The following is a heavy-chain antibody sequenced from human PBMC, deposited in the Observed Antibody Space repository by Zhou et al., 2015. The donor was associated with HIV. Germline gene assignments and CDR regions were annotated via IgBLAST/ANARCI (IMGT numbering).Heavy chain of an antibody. D-gene: IGHD1-7*01. CDR2: ISSSSSYK. Sequence: EVQLVESGGGLVKPGGSLRLSCAASGFTLSSYTMNWVRQGPGKGLEWVSSISSSSSYKYYADSVKGRFTISRDNTKNSLFLQMNSLRVEDTAVYYCATELELRPMDVWGKGTTVTVSS. V-gene: IGHV3-21*01. CDR1: GFTLSSYT. J-gene: IGHJ6*03. CDR3: ATELELRPMDV.